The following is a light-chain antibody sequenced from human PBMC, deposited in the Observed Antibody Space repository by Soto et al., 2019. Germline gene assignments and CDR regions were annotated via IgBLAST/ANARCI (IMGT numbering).Light chain of an antibody. CDR2: GSS. V-gene: IGKV3-20*01. J-gene: IGKJ2*01. CDR3: QQYARSPAT. Sequence: EIVLTQSPGTLSLSPGETATFSCRASQSVSSGYLAWYQQKFGQAPRLLIHGSSSRASGVPDRFSGSGSGTDVTLTISRLELEDFAVYYCQQYARSPATFGQGTKVEIK. CDR1: QSVSSGY.